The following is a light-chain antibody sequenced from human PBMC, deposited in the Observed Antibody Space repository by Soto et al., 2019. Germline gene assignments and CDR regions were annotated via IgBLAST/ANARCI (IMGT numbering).Light chain of an antibody. V-gene: IGKV3-15*01. J-gene: IGKJ1*01. CDR1: QRVSTN. CDR3: QEYNNCWT. CDR2: GAS. Sequence: EIVMTQSPATLSVSPGERATLSCRASQRVSTNVAWYQQKPGQAPRLLIYGASTRATGIPASFSGSGSGTEFTPTSSSLQSEDCAVYYCQEYNNCWTFGHGTKVAIK.